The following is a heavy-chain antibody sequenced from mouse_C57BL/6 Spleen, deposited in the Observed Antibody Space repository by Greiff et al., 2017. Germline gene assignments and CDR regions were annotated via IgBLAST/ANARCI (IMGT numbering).Heavy chain of an antibody. Sequence: VQLQQSGAELVKPGASVKISCKASGYAFSSYWMNWVKQRPGKGLEWIGQIYPGDGDTNYNGKFKGKATLTADKSSSTAYMQLSSLTSEDSAVYFCARKRTYGLYYAMDYWGQGTSVTVSS. V-gene: IGHV1-80*01. J-gene: IGHJ4*01. CDR3: ARKRTYGLYYAMDY. CDR2: IYPGDGDT. CDR1: GYAFSSYW. D-gene: IGHD1-1*01.